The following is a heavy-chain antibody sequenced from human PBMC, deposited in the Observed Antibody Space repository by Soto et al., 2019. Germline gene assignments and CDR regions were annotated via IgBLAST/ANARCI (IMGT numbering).Heavy chain of an antibody. V-gene: IGHV5-51*01. J-gene: IGHJ6*02. CDR2: IYPGDSDT. CDR1: GYSFTSYW. CDR3: ARHAHSFYDFWSGYYTRGDYYYYYGMDV. D-gene: IGHD3-3*01. Sequence: GESLKISCKGSGYSFTSYWIGWVRQMPGKGLEWMGIIYPGDSDTRYSPSFQGQVTISADKSISTAYLQWSSLKASDTAMYYCARHAHSFYDFWSGYYTRGDYYYYYGMDVWGQGTTVTVSS.